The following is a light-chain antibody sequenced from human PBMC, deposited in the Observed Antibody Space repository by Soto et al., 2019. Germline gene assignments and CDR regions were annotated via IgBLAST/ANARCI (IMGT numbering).Light chain of an antibody. CDR1: QSVSSY. CDR2: EAS. Sequence: IVLTQSPATLSLSPGERATLSCRASQSVSSYLAWYQQKPGQAPRLLIYEASNRATGIPARFSGSGSGTDFTLTISSLEPEDFAVYSCQQRSNWPPITFGQGTRMEIK. V-gene: IGKV3-11*01. CDR3: QQRSNWPPIT. J-gene: IGKJ5*01.